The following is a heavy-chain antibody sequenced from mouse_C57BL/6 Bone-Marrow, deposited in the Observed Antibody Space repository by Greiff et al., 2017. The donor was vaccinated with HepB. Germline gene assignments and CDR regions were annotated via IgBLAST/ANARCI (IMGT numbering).Heavy chain of an antibody. CDR1: GYTFTDYY. V-gene: IGHV1-26*01. D-gene: IGHD2-1*01. CDR3: ARYYYGPRYAMDS. CDR2: INPNNGGT. Sequence: VQLQQSGPELVKPGASVKISCKASGYTFTDYYMNWVKQSHGKSLEWIGDINPNNGGTSYNQKFKGKATLTVDKSSSTAYMELRSLTSEDSAVYYCARYYYGPRYAMDSWGQGTSVTVSS. J-gene: IGHJ4*01.